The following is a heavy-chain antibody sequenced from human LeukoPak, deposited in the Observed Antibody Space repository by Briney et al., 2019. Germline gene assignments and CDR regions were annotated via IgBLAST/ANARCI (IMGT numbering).Heavy chain of an antibody. J-gene: IGHJ4*02. V-gene: IGHV1-24*01. CDR3: ATSPTYGWRRVGENY. CDR1: GYTLTKLS. D-gene: IGHD3-10*01. Sequence: ASVKVSCKVSGYTLTKLSMHWVRQAPGKGLEWMGGFDPEDGETIYAQKFQGRVSMTEETYKEAAYMELSSLRSEDTAVYYCATSPTYGWRRVGENYCGQGTLVTVSS. CDR2: FDPEDGET.